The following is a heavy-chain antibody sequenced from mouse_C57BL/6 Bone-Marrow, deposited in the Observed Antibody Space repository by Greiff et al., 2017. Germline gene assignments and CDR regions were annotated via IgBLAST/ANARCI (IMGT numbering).Heavy chain of an antibody. Sequence: GGGLVQPKGSLKLSCAASGFSFNTYAMNWVRQAPGKGLEWVARIRSKSNNYATYYADSVKDRLTISRDDSESMLYLQRNNLKTEDTAMYYCVSSMITRRDWFAYWGQGTLVTVSA. V-gene: IGHV10-1*01. CDR1: GFSFNTYA. CDR2: IRSKSNNYAT. D-gene: IGHD2-4*01. CDR3: VSSMITRRDWFAY. J-gene: IGHJ3*01.